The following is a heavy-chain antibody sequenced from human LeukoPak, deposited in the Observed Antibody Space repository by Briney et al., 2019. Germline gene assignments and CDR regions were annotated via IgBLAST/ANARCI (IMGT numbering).Heavy chain of an antibody. CDR3: AREFSRWGFDC. CDR2: IKQGGSEK. CDR1: GFTFSRYW. J-gene: IGHJ4*02. Sequence: GGSLGLSCAASGFTFSRYWMSWVRQAPGRGLEWVANIKQGGSEKYYVDSVKGRFTISRDDAKNSLYLQMNSLRADDTAVYYCAREFSRWGFDCWGQGTLVTVSS. V-gene: IGHV3-7*01. D-gene: IGHD6-13*01.